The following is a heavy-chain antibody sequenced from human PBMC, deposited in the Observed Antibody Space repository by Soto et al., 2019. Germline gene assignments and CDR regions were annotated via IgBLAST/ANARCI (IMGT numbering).Heavy chain of an antibody. CDR1: GFTFSNYN. CDR2: ISGTSVYI. D-gene: IGHD2-8*01. V-gene: IGHV3-23*01. Sequence: GGSLRLSCVASGFTFSNYNMNWVRQAPGKGLEWVSHISGTSVYIHYADSVKGRFTISRDNSKNTLYLQMNSLRAEDTAVYYCAKGPDIVLMVYANYYYYGMDVWGQGTTVTVSS. J-gene: IGHJ6*02. CDR3: AKGPDIVLMVYANYYYYGMDV.